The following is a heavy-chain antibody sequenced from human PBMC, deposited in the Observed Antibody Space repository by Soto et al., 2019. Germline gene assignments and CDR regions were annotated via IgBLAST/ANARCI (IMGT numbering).Heavy chain of an antibody. CDR2: IDLSGTTT. CDR3: TKDRVPDGIYSFDY. Sequence: GGALRRACSASGFGFSGWSMNWVHKAPGKGLDWVSFIDLSGTTTYYRDSVKGRFTIFKDKSMNTVYLQMNSLTVEDAAVYYCTKDRVPDGIYSFDYWGQGALVTVSS. D-gene: IGHD2-15*01. CDR1: GFGFSGWS. J-gene: IGHJ4*02. V-gene: IGHV3-23*03.